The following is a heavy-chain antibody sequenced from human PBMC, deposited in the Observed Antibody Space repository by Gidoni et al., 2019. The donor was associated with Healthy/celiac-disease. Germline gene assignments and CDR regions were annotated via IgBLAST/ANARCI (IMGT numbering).Heavy chain of an antibody. CDR2: ISRSSSYT. J-gene: IGHJ2*01. CDR1: GFTFSDYY. CDR3: ARDYYDSSGYYYGWYFDL. Sequence: QVQLVESGGGLVKPGGSLRLSCAASGFTFSDYYMSWIRQAPGQGLEWCSDISRSSSYTNYADSVKSRFTISRDNAKNSLYLQMNSLRAEDTAVYYCARDYYDSSGYYYGWYFDLWGRGTLVTVSS. D-gene: IGHD3-22*01. V-gene: IGHV3-11*06.